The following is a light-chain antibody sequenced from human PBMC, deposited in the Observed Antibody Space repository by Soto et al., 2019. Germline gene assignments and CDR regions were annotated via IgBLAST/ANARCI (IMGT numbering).Light chain of an antibody. Sequence: QPVLTQPPSASGTPGQRVTISCSGSSSNIGSNTVNWYQQLPGTAPKHLIYSNNQRPSGVPDRFSGAKSGTSASLAISGLQSEDEADYYCAAWDDSLNGVVFGGGTKLTVL. CDR3: AAWDDSLNGVV. V-gene: IGLV1-44*01. CDR1: SSNIGSNT. CDR2: SNN. J-gene: IGLJ2*01.